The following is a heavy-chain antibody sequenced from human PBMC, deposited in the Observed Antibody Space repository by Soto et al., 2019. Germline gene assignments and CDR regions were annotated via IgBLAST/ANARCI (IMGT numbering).Heavy chain of an antibody. J-gene: IGHJ6*01. CDR2: VYDNGDS. D-gene: IGHD5-12*01. V-gene: IGHV4-59*08. CDR1: GGSIDGYN. Sequence: QVQLQESGPGLVKPSETLSLTCTVSGGSIDGYNCAWIRQTPGQALEWVGYVYDNGDSGYNPSLKGRVTLSMDTSKSQFSLQLRSVTAADTAVYYCVRLGIGRLHGLVDVWGRGTTVTVSS. CDR3: VRLGIGRLHGLVDV.